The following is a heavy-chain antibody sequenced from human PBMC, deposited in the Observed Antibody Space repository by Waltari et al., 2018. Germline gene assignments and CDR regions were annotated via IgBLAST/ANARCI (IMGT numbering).Heavy chain of an antibody. CDR3: ARWGLTTVTVDY. CDR1: GGSISSGSYY. J-gene: IGHJ4*02. CDR2: IYTSGST. V-gene: IGHV4-61*09. D-gene: IGHD4-17*01. Sequence: QVQLQESGPGLVKPSQTLSLTCTVSGGSISSGSYYWSWIRQPAGKGLEWIGYIYTSGSTNYNPSLKSRVTISVDTSKNQFSLKLSSVTAADTAVYYCARWGLTTVTVDYWGQGTLVTVSS.